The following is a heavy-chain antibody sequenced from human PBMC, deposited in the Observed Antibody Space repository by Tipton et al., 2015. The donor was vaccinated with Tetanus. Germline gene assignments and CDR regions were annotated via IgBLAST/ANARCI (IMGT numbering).Heavy chain of an antibody. CDR3: ARMQRYGMDV. Sequence: TLSLTCTVSGGSMISYYWSWIRQPAGKGLEWIGRIYTSGTTNYNPSLKSRVTMSLDTSKNQFSLRLNSVTAADTAVYYCARMQRYGMDVWDQGP. CDR2: IYTSGTT. V-gene: IGHV4-4*07. CDR1: GGSMISYY. J-gene: IGHJ6*02. D-gene: IGHD6-25*01.